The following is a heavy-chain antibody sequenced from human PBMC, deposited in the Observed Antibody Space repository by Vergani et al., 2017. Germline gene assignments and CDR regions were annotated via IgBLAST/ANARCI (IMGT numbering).Heavy chain of an antibody. CDR1: GNTFTGYY. CDR3: ASLSASSSNYVGF. J-gene: IGHJ4*02. Sequence: QVQLVHSGAEVKKPGASVKVSCKASGNTFTGYYMHWVRQAPGQGLEWIGWIHPNSGDTNYAQKFQGRVTVTRDTSISTAYMDLSRLRSDDTAVYYCASLSASSSNYVGFWGQGTVVTVSS. CDR2: IHPNSGDT. D-gene: IGHD6-13*01. V-gene: IGHV1-2*02.